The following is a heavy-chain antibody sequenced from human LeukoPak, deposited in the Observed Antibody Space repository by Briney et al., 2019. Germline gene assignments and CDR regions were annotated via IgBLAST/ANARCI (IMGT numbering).Heavy chain of an antibody. Sequence: GGSLTLSSAASGFTFRNYWMTWLRQTPGKGLEWVANIKQDGSEKYFWDSVKGRFTISRDNAKNSVDLQMNSMRVEDTGVYYCTRDTGGTGSYPDYWSQGTLVTV. CDR3: TRDTGGTGSYPDY. J-gene: IGHJ4*02. CDR1: GFTFRNYW. D-gene: IGHD1-26*01. CDR2: IKQDGSEK. V-gene: IGHV3-7*01.